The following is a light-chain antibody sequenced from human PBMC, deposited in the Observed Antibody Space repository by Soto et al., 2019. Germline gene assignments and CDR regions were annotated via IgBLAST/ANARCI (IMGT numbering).Light chain of an antibody. J-gene: IGKJ4*01. Sequence: EIVLTQSPGTLSLSPGERATLSCRASQSVGSTYLAWYQQKLGPAPRLLSDGASSRAPGTPDRLSGSGSASDFTPAISRLEPEDFAVYCCPQHRSSPPLSFGGGTTVAIK. V-gene: IGKV3-20*01. CDR1: QSVGSTY. CDR3: PQHRSSPPLS. CDR2: GAS.